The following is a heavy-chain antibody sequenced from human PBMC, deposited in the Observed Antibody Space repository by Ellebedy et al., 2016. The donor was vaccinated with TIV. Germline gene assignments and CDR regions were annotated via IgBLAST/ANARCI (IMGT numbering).Heavy chain of an antibody. CDR3: ARAWGYCTNGVCLTSRFDP. D-gene: IGHD2-8*01. CDR1: VGTFSSYA. CDR2: IIPILGIA. V-gene: IGHV1-69*10. Sequence: AASVKVSCKASVGTFSSYAISWVRQAPGQGLEWMGRIIPILGIANYAQKFQGRVTIPADKSTSTAYMELSSLRSEDTAVYYCARAWGYCTNGVCLTSRFDPWGQGTLVTVSS. J-gene: IGHJ5*02.